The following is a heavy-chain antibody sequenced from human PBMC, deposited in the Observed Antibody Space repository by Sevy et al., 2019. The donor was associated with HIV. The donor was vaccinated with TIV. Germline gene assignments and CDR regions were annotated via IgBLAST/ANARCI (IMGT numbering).Heavy chain of an antibody. D-gene: IGHD1-26*01. V-gene: IGHV3-21*01. Sequence: GGSLRLSCAASGFTFSSYSMNWVRQAPGKGLEWVSSISSSSSYIYYADSVKGGFTISRENAKNSLYLQTNSPRAEDTAVYYCARGGVEATRGYYFDYWGQGTLVTVSS. J-gene: IGHJ4*02. CDR2: ISSSSSYI. CDR3: ARGGVEATRGYYFDY. CDR1: GFTFSSYS.